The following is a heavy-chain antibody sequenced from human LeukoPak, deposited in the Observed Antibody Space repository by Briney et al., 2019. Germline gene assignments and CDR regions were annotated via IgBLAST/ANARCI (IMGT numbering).Heavy chain of an antibody. D-gene: IGHD3-10*01. CDR3: ARDSATKVRGPVIGSTDF. Sequence: PGGSLRLSCAASGFTFSSYWMHWVRQAPGKGLVWVSRINSDGSRTTYADSVKGRFTISRDNAKNTLHLEMNSLRAADTAVYYCARDSATKVRGPVIGSTDFWGQGTLVTVSS. CDR1: GFTFSSYW. V-gene: IGHV3-74*01. CDR2: INSDGSRT. J-gene: IGHJ4*02.